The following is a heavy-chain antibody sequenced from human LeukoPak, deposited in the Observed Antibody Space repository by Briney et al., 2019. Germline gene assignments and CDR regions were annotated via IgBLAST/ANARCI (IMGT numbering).Heavy chain of an antibody. J-gene: IGHJ5*02. D-gene: IGHD6-13*01. V-gene: IGHV1-69*13. CDR1: GGTFSSYA. CDR3: AREGGGIAAAGRPKLNWFDP. Sequence: SVKVSCKASGGTFSSYAISWVRQAPGQGLEWMGGIIPIFGTANYAQKFQGRVTITADESTSTAYMELSSLRSEDTAVYYCAREGGGIAAAGRPKLNWFDPWGQGTLVTVSS. CDR2: IIPIFGTA.